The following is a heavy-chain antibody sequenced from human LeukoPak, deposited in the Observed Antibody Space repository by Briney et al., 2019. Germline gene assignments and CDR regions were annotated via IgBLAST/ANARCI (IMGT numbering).Heavy chain of an antibody. V-gene: IGHV5-51*01. D-gene: IGHD5-12*01. CDR1: GYRFTSYW. CDR3: ARQRGYSGYQDY. CDR2: IFPGDSDI. J-gene: IGHJ4*02. Sequence: GESLKISCQGSGYRFTSYWIGWVRQMPGKGLEWMGIIFPGDSDIIYSPSFQGQVTFSADKSISTAYLQWSSLKASDTAMYYCARQRGYSGYQDYWGQGTLVTVSS.